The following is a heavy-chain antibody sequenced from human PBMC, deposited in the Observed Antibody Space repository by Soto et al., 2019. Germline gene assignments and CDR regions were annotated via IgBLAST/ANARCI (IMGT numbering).Heavy chain of an antibody. CDR2: IWYDGSNK. CDR1: GFTFNTYG. Sequence: QVQLLKSGGGVVQPGGSLRLSCKTSGFTFNTYGMHWVRRAPGRGLGWGAIIWYDGSNKYYADSVKGRFTISRDNSKITLYLQMNRLRAEDTALYYCARADCTGAYCYSWPFNYGVDVWGQGTTVTVSS. J-gene: IGHJ6*02. V-gene: IGHV3-33*08. CDR3: ARADCTGAYCYSWPFNYGVDV. D-gene: IGHD2-15*01.